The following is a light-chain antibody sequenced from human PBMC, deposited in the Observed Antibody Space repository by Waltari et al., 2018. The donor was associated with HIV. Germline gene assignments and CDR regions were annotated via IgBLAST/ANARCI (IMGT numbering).Light chain of an antibody. Sequence: DIQMTQSPSPLSASVGVTVVINCRASQSITYFLNWDQVKPGKAPALLVSRASSLQSGVPSRFVGSGSGTDFTLTIKNLQPGDFATYFCQQSDSFPYTFGPGTKLDI. V-gene: IGKV1-39*01. CDR2: RAS. CDR3: QQSDSFPYT. CDR1: QSITYF. J-gene: IGKJ2*01.